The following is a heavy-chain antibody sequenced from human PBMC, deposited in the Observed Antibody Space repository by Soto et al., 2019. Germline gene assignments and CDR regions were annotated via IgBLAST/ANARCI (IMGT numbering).Heavy chain of an antibody. CDR2: IVVGSGNT. V-gene: IGHV1-58*01. J-gene: IGHJ6*02. Sequence: GASVKVSCKASGFTFTSSAVQWVRQARGQRLEWIGWIVVGSGNTNYVQKFQERVTITRDMSTSTAYMELSSLRSEDTAVYYCAAGRTAAGNYYYYYGMDVWGQGTTVTVSS. D-gene: IGHD6-13*01. CDR3: AAGRTAAGNYYYYYGMDV. CDR1: GFTFTSSA.